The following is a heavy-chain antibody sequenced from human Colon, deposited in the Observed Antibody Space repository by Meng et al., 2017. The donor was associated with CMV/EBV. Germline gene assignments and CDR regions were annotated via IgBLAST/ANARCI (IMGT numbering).Heavy chain of an antibody. V-gene: IGHV3-53*01. CDR1: GFNVSNNN. CDR2: IDWDGSTT. D-gene: IGHD4-23*01. CDR3: ARWGNNKIMDY. J-gene: IGHJ4*02. Sequence: GGSLRLSCAASGFNVSNNNMNWVRQAPGKGLEWVSLIDWDGSTTYYADSVKGRFTISRDNSKRTLFLHMNSLRAEDTALYYCARWGNNKIMDYWGQGTQVTVSS.